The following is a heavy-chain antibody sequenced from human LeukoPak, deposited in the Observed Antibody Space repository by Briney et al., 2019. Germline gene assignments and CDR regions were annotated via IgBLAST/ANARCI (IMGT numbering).Heavy chain of an antibody. V-gene: IGHV3-9*01. CDR3: AKDIVGATLGVYYGMDV. D-gene: IGHD1-26*01. Sequence: GGSLRLSCAASGFTFDDYAMHWVRQAPGKGLEWVSGISWNSGSIGYADSVKGRFTISRDNAKNSPYLQMNSLRAEDTALYYCAKDIVGATLGVYYGMDVWGQGTTVAVSS. J-gene: IGHJ6*02. CDR1: GFTFDDYA. CDR2: ISWNSGSI.